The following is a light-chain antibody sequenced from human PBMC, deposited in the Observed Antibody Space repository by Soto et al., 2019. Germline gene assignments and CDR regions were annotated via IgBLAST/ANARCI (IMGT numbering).Light chain of an antibody. CDR2: AAS. CDR3: RQSYSTPIT. CDR1: QSISSY. V-gene: IGKV1-39*01. J-gene: IGKJ5*01. Sequence: DIQMTQSPSSLSASVGDRVTITCRASQSISSYLNWYQQKPGKAPKLLIYAASSLQSGVPSSVSGSGSGIDFTLTISSLQPEDFATYYYRQSYSTPITFGQGTRLEIK.